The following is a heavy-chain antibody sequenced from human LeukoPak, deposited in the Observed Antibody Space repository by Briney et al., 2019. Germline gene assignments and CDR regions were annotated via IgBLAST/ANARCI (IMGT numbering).Heavy chain of an antibody. CDR3: ARAVVPAAIRSIDYYYYYMDV. CDR2: IYTSGST. D-gene: IGHD2-2*01. J-gene: IGHJ6*03. CDR1: GGSISSYY. Sequence: SETLSLTCTVSGGSISSYYWSWIRQPAGKGLEWIGRIYTSGSTNYNPSLKSRVTISVDKSKNQISLKLSSVTAADTAVYYCARAVVPAAIRSIDYYYYYMDVWGKGTTVTVSS. V-gene: IGHV4-4*07.